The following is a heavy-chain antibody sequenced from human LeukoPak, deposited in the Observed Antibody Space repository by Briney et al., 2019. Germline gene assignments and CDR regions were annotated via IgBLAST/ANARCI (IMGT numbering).Heavy chain of an antibody. Sequence: SETLSLTCTVSGGSTSSYYWSGIRQPPGKGLEWIGYIYYSGSTKYKPSLKSRVTISVDTSKNQFSLKLSSVPAADTVVYYSAGGRFLDAFDIWGQGTMVTVSS. CDR1: GGSTSSYY. V-gene: IGHV4-59*01. D-gene: IGHD3-3*01. CDR2: IYYSGST. CDR3: AGGRFLDAFDI. J-gene: IGHJ3*02.